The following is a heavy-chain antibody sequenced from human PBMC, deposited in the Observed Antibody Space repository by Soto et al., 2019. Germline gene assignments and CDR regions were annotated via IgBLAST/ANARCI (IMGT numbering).Heavy chain of an antibody. CDR2: IWYDGSNK. CDR3: ARGNGHSSGWFDY. D-gene: IGHD6-19*01. J-gene: IGHJ4*02. V-gene: IGHV3-33*01. CDR1: GFTFSNYG. Sequence: QVQLVESGGGVVQPGRSLRLSCAASGFTFSNYGMHWVRQAPGRGLEWVAVIWYDGSNKYYADSVEGRFTISRDNSTDTLSLQMNSLRAEDTAVYYCARGNGHSSGWFDYWGQGILVTVSS.